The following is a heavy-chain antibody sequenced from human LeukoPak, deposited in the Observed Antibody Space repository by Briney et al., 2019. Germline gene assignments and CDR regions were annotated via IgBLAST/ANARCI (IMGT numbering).Heavy chain of an antibody. D-gene: IGHD2-21*02. V-gene: IGHV1-2*02. CDR2: INPNSGGT. Sequence: ASVKVSCKASGYTFTGYYMHWARQAPGQGLEWMGWINPNSGGTNYAQKFQGRVTMTRDTSISTAYMELSRLRSDDTAVYYCARSAYCGGDCYSYYFDYWGQGTLVTVSS. CDR1: GYTFTGYY. CDR3: ARSAYCGGDCYSYYFDY. J-gene: IGHJ4*02.